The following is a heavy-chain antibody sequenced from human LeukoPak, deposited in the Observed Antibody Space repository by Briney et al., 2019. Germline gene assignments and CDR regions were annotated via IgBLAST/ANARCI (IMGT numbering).Heavy chain of an antibody. V-gene: IGHV1-2*02. CDR3: AAESRDGYD. D-gene: IGHD5-24*01. CDR1: GYTFTGYY. CDR2: INPNSGNT. J-gene: IGHJ4*02. Sequence: ASVKVSCKASGYTFTGYYMHWVRQAPGQGLEWMGWINPNSGNTNYAQKFQERVTITRDMSTSTAYMELSSLRSEDTAVYYCAAESRDGYDWGQGTLVTVSS.